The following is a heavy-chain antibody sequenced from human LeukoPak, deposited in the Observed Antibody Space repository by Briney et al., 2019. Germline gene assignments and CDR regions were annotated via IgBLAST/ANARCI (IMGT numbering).Heavy chain of an antibody. V-gene: IGHV3-48*01. Sequence: PGGSLRLSCAASGFTFSTYSMNWLRQAPGKGLDWVSYISSSSSTIYYAGSVKGRFTISRDSAKNSLYLQMNSLRAEDTAVYYCARGMSSGRYAVDIWGQGTMVTVSS. CDR3: ARGMSSGRYAVDI. D-gene: IGHD6-19*01. CDR2: ISSSSSTI. J-gene: IGHJ3*02. CDR1: GFTFSTYS.